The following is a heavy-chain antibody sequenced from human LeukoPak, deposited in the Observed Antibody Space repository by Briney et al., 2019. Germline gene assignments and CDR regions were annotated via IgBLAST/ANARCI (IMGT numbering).Heavy chain of an antibody. CDR1: GASISGYY. J-gene: IGHJ4*02. V-gene: IGHV4-59*01. CDR3: ARDRRDGYIYVEY. CDR2: TYYGGRT. Sequence: SETLSLSCTVSGASISGYYWSWIRQPPGKGLEWIGYTYYGGRTNYNPSLKSRVTISVDTSKNQFSLRLNSVTAADTAVYYCARDRRDGYIYVEYWGPGTLVTVSS. D-gene: IGHD5-24*01.